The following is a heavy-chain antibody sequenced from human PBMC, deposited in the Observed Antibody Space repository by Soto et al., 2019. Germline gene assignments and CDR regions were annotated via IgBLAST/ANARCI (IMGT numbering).Heavy chain of an antibody. J-gene: IGHJ4*02. V-gene: IGHV3-7*04. CDR1: GFTFSSYA. CDR3: ARAFWIVVPFDY. D-gene: IGHD3-22*01. Sequence: GGSLRLSCAASGFTFSSYAMSWVRQAPGKGLEWVADIKKDGSEKYYVDSVKGRFTISRDNAKNSLYLQMDSLRAEDTAVYYCARAFWIVVPFDYWGQGTLVTVSS. CDR2: IKKDGSEK.